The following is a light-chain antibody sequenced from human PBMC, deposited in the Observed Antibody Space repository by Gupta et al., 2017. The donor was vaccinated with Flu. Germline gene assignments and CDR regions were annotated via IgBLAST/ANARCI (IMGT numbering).Light chain of an antibody. Sequence: IVLTHSPRTLSFSPGETSPLSCRGSESVDSYLDGDQQKGGQGTRLRIYEASKRATGTKGRVSGSGFGTDFTRTSSSMEPEDFGGYDCQQPESFGQGTKV. CDR2: EAS. J-gene: IGKJ1*01. CDR1: ESVDSY. V-gene: IGKV3-11*01. CDR3: QQPES.